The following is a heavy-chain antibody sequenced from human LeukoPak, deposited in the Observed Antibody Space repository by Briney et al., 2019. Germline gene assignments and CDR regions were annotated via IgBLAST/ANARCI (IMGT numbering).Heavy chain of an antibody. D-gene: IGHD4-11*01. Sequence: PSETLSLTCAVSGGSISSGGYSWSWIRQPPGTGLEWIGYIYHSGSTYYNPSLKSRVTISVDRSKNQFSLKLSSVTAADTAVYYCARGDYTKNWFDPWGQGTLVTVSS. V-gene: IGHV4-30-2*01. CDR3: ARGDYTKNWFDP. CDR2: IYHSGST. CDR1: GGSISSGGYS. J-gene: IGHJ5*02.